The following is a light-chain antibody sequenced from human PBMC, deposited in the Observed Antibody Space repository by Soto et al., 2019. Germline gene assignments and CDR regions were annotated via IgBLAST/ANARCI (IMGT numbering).Light chain of an antibody. CDR2: DAS. J-gene: IGKJ2*01. Sequence: DIQMTQSPSTLSASVGDRVTITCRASQSISSWLAWYQQKPGKAPKLLIYDASSLESGVPSRFSGSGSGTEFTLTISSLQPDDVATDYCQQYNSYSLYTFGQGTKLEIK. V-gene: IGKV1-5*01. CDR1: QSISSW. CDR3: QQYNSYSLYT.